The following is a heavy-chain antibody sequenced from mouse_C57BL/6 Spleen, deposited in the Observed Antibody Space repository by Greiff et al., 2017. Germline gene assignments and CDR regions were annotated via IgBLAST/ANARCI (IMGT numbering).Heavy chain of an antibody. CDR3: ARQGPHYYGSSYAMDY. J-gene: IGHJ4*01. CDR1: GFTFSDYG. Sequence: EVQLVESGGGLVQPGGSLKLSCAASGFTFSDYGMAWVRQAPRKGPEWVAFISNLAYSIYYADTVTGRFTISRENAKNTLYLEMSSLRSEDTAMYYCARQGPHYYGSSYAMDYWGQGTSVTVSS. V-gene: IGHV5-15*01. D-gene: IGHD1-1*01. CDR2: ISNLAYSI.